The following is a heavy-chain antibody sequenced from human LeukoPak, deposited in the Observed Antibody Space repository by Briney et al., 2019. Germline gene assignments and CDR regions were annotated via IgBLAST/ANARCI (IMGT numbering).Heavy chain of an antibody. J-gene: IGHJ6*02. CDR3: ARVSTVVRGVYYYYGMDV. CDR2: INPNSGGT. D-gene: IGHD3-10*01. Sequence: ASVKVSCKASGYTFTGYYMHWVRQAPGQGLEWMGWINPNSGGTNYAQKFQGRVTMTRDTSISTAYMELSRLRSDDTAVYYCARVSTVVRGVYYYYGMDVWGQGTTVTVSS. CDR1: GYTFTGYY. V-gene: IGHV1-2*02.